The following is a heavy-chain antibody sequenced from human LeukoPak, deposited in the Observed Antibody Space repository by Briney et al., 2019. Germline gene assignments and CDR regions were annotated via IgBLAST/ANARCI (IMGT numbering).Heavy chain of an antibody. V-gene: IGHV3-30*02. Sequence: PGGSLRLSCAASEFTFSSYGMHWVRQAPGKGLECVAFISYAGNSKYYADSVKGRFTISRDSSKNTLYLQMNSLKSEDTAVYHCVKDPLQYGSGSYYFDDWGQGTLVTVSS. CDR3: VKDPLQYGSGSYYFDD. D-gene: IGHD3-10*01. J-gene: IGHJ4*02. CDR2: ISYAGNSK. CDR1: EFTFSSYG.